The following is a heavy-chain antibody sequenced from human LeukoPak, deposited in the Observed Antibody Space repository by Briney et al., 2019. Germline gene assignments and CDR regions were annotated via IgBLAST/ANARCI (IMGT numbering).Heavy chain of an antibody. J-gene: IGHJ4*02. CDR2: IYYSGST. V-gene: IGHV4-39*01. Sequence: SETLSLTCTVSGGSISSSSYYWGWIHQPPGKGLEWIGSIYYSGSTYYNPSLKSRVTISVDTSKNQFSLKLSSVTAADTAVYYCARLRSVAGPVKYYFDYWGQGTLVTVSS. CDR1: GGSISSSSYY. CDR3: ARLRSVAGPVKYYFDY. D-gene: IGHD6-19*01.